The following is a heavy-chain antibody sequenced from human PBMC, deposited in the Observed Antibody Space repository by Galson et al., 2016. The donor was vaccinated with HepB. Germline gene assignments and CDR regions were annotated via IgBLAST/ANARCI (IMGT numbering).Heavy chain of an antibody. CDR1: GGSISSSGSY. V-gene: IGHV4-39*01. J-gene: IGHJ4*02. Sequence: SETLSLTCTVSGGSISSSGSYWGWIRRPPGKGLEWIGNIYHSGSTFYNPSLKSRVTISVDTSKNQFFLKLSSVTAADTAVYYCARRGVSRTVLMWFGASYYSDYWGQGTLVTVSS. D-gene: IGHD3-10*01. CDR2: IYHSGST. CDR3: ARRGVSRTVLMWFGASYYSDY.